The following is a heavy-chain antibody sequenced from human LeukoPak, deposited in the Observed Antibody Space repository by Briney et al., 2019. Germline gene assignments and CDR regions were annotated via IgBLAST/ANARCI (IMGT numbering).Heavy chain of an antibody. CDR2: INAGNGNT. CDR3: ARGHYDILTGYSIYYYYMDV. D-gene: IGHD3-9*01. CDR1: GYTFTSYA. V-gene: IGHV1-3*01. Sequence: ASVKVSCKASGYTFTSYAMQWVRQAPGQRLEWMGWINAGNGNTKYSQGFQGRVTMTTDTSTSTAYMELRSLRSDDTAVYYCARGHYDILTGYSIYYYYMDVWGKGTTVTISS. J-gene: IGHJ6*03.